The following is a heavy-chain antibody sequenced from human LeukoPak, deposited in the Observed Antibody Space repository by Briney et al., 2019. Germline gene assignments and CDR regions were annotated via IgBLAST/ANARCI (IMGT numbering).Heavy chain of an antibody. J-gene: IGHJ5*02. D-gene: IGHD2-15*01. Sequence: PSQTLSLTCTVSGGSISSGGYYWSWIRQHPGKGLEWIGYIYYSGSTYYNPSLKSRVTIPVDTSKNQFSLKLSSVTAADTAVYYCARVRPHCSGGSCYLRGGWFDPWGQGTLVTVSS. CDR3: ARVRPHCSGGSCYLRGGWFDP. CDR1: GGSISSGGYY. V-gene: IGHV4-31*03. CDR2: IYYSGST.